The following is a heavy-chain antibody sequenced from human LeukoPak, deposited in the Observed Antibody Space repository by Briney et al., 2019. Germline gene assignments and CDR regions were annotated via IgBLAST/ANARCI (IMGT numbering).Heavy chain of an antibody. D-gene: IGHD2-2*02. Sequence: GGSLRLSCAASGFTFSSYSMSWVRQGPGKGLEWVSGINWNGGSKSYADSVEGRFTISRDNAKNSLYLQMKSLRAEDTALYYCAREQYQLLYGYYYMDVWGKGTTVTVSS. V-gene: IGHV3-20*04. CDR3: AREQYQLLYGYYYMDV. CDR2: INWNGGSK. J-gene: IGHJ6*03. CDR1: GFTFSSYS.